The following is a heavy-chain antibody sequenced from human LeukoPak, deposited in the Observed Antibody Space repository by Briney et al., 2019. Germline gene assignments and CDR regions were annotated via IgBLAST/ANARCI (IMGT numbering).Heavy chain of an antibody. CDR3: ARIELRFLEWLFPKYGMDV. D-gene: IGHD3-3*01. V-gene: IGHV4-34*01. Sequence: TPSETLSLTCAVYGGSFSGYYWSWIRQPPGKGLEWIGEINHSGSTNYNPSLKSRVTISVDTSKNQFSLKLSSVTAADTAVYYCARIELRFLEWLFPKYGMDVWGQGTTVTVSS. CDR1: GGSFSGYY. J-gene: IGHJ6*02. CDR2: INHSGST.